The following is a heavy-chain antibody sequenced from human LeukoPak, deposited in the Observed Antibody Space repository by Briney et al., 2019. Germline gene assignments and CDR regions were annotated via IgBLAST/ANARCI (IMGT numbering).Heavy chain of an antibody. CDR1: GGSISSYY. CDR2: IYTTGST. V-gene: IGHV4-4*07. Sequence: SETLSLTCTVSGGSISSYYWIWIRQPAGKGLEWIGLIYTTGSTNYNPSLKSRVTISIDTSKNQFSLRLGSLTAADTAVYFCARAEYSSSSVWFDPWGQGTLVTVSS. CDR3: ARAEYSSSSVWFDP. D-gene: IGHD6-6*01. J-gene: IGHJ5*02.